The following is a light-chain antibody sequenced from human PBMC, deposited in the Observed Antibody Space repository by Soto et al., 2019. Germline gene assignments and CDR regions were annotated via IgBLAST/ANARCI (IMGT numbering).Light chain of an antibody. CDR2: GAS. CDR1: QSVSSS. J-gene: IGKJ5*01. V-gene: IGKV3-15*01. Sequence: EIVKTQSPATLSVSPGERATLSCRASQSVSSSLAWYQQKPGQAPRLLIYGASTRATGIPARFSGSGSGTEFTLTISSLQSEDFAVYYCQQYDNWPPITFGQGTRLEIK. CDR3: QQYDNWPPIT.